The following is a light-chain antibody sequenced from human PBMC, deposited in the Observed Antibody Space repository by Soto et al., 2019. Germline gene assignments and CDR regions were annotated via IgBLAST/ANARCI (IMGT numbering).Light chain of an antibody. CDR3: QQYDYLRIA. CDR2: DAS. Sequence: DLQMTQSPSSLSASVGDRVTITCQASQDISNYLNWYQQKPGKAPKLLIYDASNLETGVPSRFSGSGSGTDFTFTISSLQPEDIATYYCQQYDYLRIAFGQGTRLEIK. CDR1: QDISNY. J-gene: IGKJ5*01. V-gene: IGKV1-33*01.